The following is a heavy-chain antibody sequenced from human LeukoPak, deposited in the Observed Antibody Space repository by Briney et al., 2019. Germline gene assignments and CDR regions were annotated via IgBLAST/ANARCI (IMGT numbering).Heavy chain of an antibody. CDR1: GFTFSSYS. CDR3: VLDLGGGGVSVNRGK. J-gene: IGHJ4*02. CDR2: ISSSSSTI. V-gene: IGHV3-48*02. Sequence: GGSLRLSCAASGFTFSSYSMNWVRQAPGKGLEWVSYISSSSSTIYYADSVKGRFTISRDNAKNSLYLQMNSLRDEDTAVYYCVLDLGGGGVSVNRGKWGQGTLVTVSS. D-gene: IGHD3-16*02.